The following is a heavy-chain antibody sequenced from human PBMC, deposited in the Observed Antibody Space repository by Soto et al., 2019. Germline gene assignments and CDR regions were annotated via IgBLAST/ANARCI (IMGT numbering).Heavy chain of an antibody. V-gene: IGHV3-13*01. Sequence: GGSLRLSCAASGFTFSSYDMHWVRQATGKGLEWVSAIGTAGDTYYPGSVKGRFTISRENAKNSLYLHMNNLRAEDTAVYYCARGPSNYVFWSGYYTGMEDYYYGMNVWGQGTTVTVSS. J-gene: IGHJ6*02. D-gene: IGHD3-3*01. CDR2: IGTAGDT. CDR1: GFTFSSYD. CDR3: ARGPSNYVFWSGYYTGMEDYYYGMNV.